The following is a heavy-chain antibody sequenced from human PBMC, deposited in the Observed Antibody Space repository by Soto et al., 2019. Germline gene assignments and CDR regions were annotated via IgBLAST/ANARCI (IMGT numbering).Heavy chain of an antibody. Sequence: PGQVSCKPSGHTFSSYAISWVRQALGQGREWMGGIIPIFGTANYAQKFQGRVTITADESTSTVYMELSSLGSEDTAVYYCASVGPLITMVRGVTADAFYIWGQGTMVTVSS. CDR1: GHTFSSYA. D-gene: IGHD3-10*01. J-gene: IGHJ3*02. CDR2: IIPIFGTA. V-gene: IGHV1-69*13. CDR3: ASVGPLITMVRGVTADAFYI.